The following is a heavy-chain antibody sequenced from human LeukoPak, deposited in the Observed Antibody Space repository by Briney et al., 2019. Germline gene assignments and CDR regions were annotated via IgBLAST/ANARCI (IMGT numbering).Heavy chain of an antibody. Sequence: SETLSLTCTVSGGSISSGGYYWSWIRQHPGKGLEWIGYIYHSGSTYYNPSLKSRVTISVDRSKNQFSLKLSSVTVADTAVYYCARDWMGDQPIWGQGTMVTVSS. J-gene: IGHJ3*02. D-gene: IGHD3-16*01. CDR2: IYHSGST. CDR3: ARDWMGDQPI. V-gene: IGHV4-31*03. CDR1: GGSISSGGYY.